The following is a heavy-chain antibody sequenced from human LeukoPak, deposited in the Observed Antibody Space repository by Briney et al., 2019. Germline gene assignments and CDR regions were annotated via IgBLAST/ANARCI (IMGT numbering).Heavy chain of an antibody. J-gene: IGHJ4*02. Sequence: GTSLRLSCATSGFTFTCCGMHWVRQASGKGLEWVAAISSSDGNSKYYADSVKGRFTISRDNSENTVYLQMNSLRADDTAVYYCAKWSGNRPLYYFDYWGQGTLVTVSS. D-gene: IGHD3-3*01. CDR2: ISSSDGNSK. CDR1: GFTFTCCG. V-gene: IGHV3-30*18. CDR3: AKWSGNRPLYYFDY.